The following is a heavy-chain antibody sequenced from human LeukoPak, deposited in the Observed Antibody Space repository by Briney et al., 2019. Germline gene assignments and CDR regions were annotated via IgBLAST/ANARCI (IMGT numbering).Heavy chain of an antibody. CDR2: FDPEDGET. CDR3: ATDTRTYCSSTSCLNWFDP. J-gene: IGHJ5*02. CDR1: GYTLTELS. V-gene: IGHV1-24*01. D-gene: IGHD2-2*01. Sequence: GASVKVSCKVSGYTLTELSMHWVRQAPGKGLEWMGGFDPEDGETIYAQKFQGRVTMTEDTSTDTAYMELSSLRSEDTAVYYCATDTRTYCSSTSCLNWFDPWGQGTLVTVSS.